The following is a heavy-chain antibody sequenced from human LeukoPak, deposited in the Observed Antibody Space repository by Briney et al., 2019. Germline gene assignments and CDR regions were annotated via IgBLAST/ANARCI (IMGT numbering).Heavy chain of an antibody. CDR2: ISSSSYM. CDR3: AREGEDCSGGSCYPSDAFDI. D-gene: IGHD2-15*01. V-gene: IGHV3-21*01. J-gene: IGHJ3*02. Sequence: PGGSLRLSCAASGFTFSSYSMNWVRQAPGKGLEWVSSISSSSYMYYADSVKGRFTISRDNAKNSLYLQMNSLRAEDTAVYYCAREGEDCSGGSCYPSDAFDIWGQGTMVTVSS. CDR1: GFTFSSYS.